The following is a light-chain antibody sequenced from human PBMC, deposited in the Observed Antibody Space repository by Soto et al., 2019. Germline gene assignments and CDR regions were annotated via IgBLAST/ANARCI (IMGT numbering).Light chain of an antibody. V-gene: IGKV3-15*01. CDR3: QQYNNLPPIP. CDR2: GAS. Sequence: EKVITKASDALAVCAEEGATLSWRASQSVRSNLAWYQQKPGQAPRLLIYGASTRATGIPARFSGSGSGTEFTLTFSCLQSEDFAVYYCQQYNNLPPIPLGQGTRLDIK. CDR1: QSVRSN. J-gene: IGKJ5*01.